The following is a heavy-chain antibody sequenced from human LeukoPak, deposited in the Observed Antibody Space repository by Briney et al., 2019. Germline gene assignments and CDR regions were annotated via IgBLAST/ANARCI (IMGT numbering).Heavy chain of an antibody. CDR3: AAGFWSRTTGAFDM. CDR1: GFTFTSSA. D-gene: IGHD1-1*01. CDR2: IVVGSGNT. Sequence: EASVKVSCTASGFTFTSSAMPWVRQARGQRLEWIGWIVVGSGNTNYAQKFQERVTITRDMYTSTAYVELSSLRSEDTAVYYCAAGFWSRTTGAFDMWGEGTMVTVSS. J-gene: IGHJ3*02. V-gene: IGHV1-58*02.